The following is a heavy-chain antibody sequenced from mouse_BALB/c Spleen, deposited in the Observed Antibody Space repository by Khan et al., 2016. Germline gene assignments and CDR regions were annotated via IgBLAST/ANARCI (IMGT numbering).Heavy chain of an antibody. J-gene: IGHJ1*01. Sequence: IQLVQSGPDLVKPGASVKISCKASGYTFTDYNMHWMKQSHGKSLEWIGYIYPYNGGTGYNQKFKNKATLTVDNSSSTASMELRSLTSEDSAVYYCARSNDWYFDVWGAGTTVTVSS. CDR2: IYPYNGGT. CDR1: GYTFTDYN. V-gene: IGHV1S29*02. CDR3: ARSNDWYFDV.